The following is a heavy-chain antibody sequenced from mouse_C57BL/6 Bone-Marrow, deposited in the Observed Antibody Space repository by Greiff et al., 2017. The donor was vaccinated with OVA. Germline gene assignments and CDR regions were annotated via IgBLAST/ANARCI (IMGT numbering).Heavy chain of an antibody. Sequence: VQLQQSGAELVRPGASVKLSCTASGFNIKDDYMHWVKQRPEQGLEWIGWLDPENGDTEYASKFQGKATITADTSSNTAYLQLSSLTSEDTAVYYCTTDGGDYWGQGTTLTVSS. CDR1: GFNIKDDY. CDR2: LDPENGDT. V-gene: IGHV14-4*01. CDR3: TTDGGDY. J-gene: IGHJ2*01.